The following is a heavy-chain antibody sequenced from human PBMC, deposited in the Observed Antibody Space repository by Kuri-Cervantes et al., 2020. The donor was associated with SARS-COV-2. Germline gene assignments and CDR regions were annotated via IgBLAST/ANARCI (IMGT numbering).Heavy chain of an antibody. D-gene: IGHD3-22*01. Sequence: ETLSLTCAASGFILSRYWMTWVRQAPGKGLEWVANINQDGSEKYYVDSVKGRFTLSRDNAKNLLYLQMNSLRVEDTAVYYCARDRSYYDSGGYYFDLWGQGALVTVSS. J-gene: IGHJ4*02. CDR2: INQDGSEK. CDR1: GFILSRYW. CDR3: ARDRSYYDSGGYYFDL. V-gene: IGHV3-7*05.